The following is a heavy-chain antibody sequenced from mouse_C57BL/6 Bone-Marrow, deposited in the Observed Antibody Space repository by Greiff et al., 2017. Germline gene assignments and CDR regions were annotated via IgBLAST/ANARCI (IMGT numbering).Heavy chain of an antibody. Sequence: EVKLVESGGDLVKPGGSLKLSCAASGFSFSSYGMSWVRPTKDKRLEWVATISSGGSSPYYPHSVKGRFTISIDNAKNPLYLQMNSLKSEDTAMYYCATIVTTKAMDYWGQGTSVTVSS. CDR1: GFSFSSYG. V-gene: IGHV5-6*01. J-gene: IGHJ4*01. CDR3: ATIVTTKAMDY. D-gene: IGHD2-1*01. CDR2: ISSGGSSP.